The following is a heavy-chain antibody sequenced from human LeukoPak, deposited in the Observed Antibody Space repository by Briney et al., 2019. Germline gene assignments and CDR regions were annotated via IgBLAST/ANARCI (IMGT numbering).Heavy chain of an antibody. D-gene: IGHD6-6*01. J-gene: IGHJ3*02. V-gene: IGHV1-69*01. CDR2: IIPIFGTA. CDR1: GGTFSSYA. Sequence: GSSVKVSCKASGGTFSSYAISWVRQAPGQGLEWMGGIIPIFGTANYAQKFQGRVTITADESTSTAYMELSSLRSEDTAVYYCAREEGQLVQSERAFDIWGQGTMVTVSS. CDR3: AREEGQLVQSERAFDI.